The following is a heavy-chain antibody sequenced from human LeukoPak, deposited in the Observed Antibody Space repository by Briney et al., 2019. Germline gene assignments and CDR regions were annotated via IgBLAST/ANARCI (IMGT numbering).Heavy chain of an antibody. CDR3: ARVYSYGEIWFDP. D-gene: IGHD5-18*01. J-gene: IGHJ5*02. CDR2: IFYTGRT. Sequence: PSETLSLTCTVSGGSIISFFWSWIRQPPGEGLEWIGHIFYTGRTTYSPSLKSRVTISIDTSKNQFSLKMSSVTAADTAVYYCARVYSYGEIWFDPWGHGTLVTVSS. V-gene: IGHV4-59*01. CDR1: GGSIISFF.